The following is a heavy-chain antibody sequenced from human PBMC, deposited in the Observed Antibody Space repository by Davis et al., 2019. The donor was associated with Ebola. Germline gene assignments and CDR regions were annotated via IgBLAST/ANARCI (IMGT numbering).Heavy chain of an antibody. CDR3: ARDAFSLSRYDTEDH. Sequence: GESLKISCAASEFIFSNYAMNWVRQAPGKGLEWVSGISGYGDNTYYADSVEGRFTISRDNARDSLYLQMDSLRVEDTAIYYCARDAFSLSRYDTEDHWGQGTLVTVSS. CDR2: ISGYGDNT. J-gene: IGHJ4*02. D-gene: IGHD3-9*01. CDR1: EFIFSNYA. V-gene: IGHV3-23*01.